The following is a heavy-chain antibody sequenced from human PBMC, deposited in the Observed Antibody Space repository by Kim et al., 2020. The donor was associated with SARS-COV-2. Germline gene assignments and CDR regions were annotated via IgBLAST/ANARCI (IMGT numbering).Heavy chain of an antibody. CDR2: IKQDGSEK. J-gene: IGHJ6*02. CDR3: AINPGYYYYGMDV. V-gene: IGHV3-7*01. Sequence: GGSLRLSCAASGFTFSSYWMSWVRQAPGKGLEWVANIKQDGSEKYYVDSVKGRFTISRDNAKNSLYLQMNSLRAEDTAVYYCAINPGYYYYGMDVWGQGTTVTVSS. CDR1: GFTFSSYW.